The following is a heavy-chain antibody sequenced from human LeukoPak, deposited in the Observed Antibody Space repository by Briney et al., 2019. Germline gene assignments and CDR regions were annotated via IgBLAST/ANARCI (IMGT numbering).Heavy chain of an antibody. CDR3: ARVAAAGSGGYYFDY. CDR2: IYYSGST. CDR1: GGSVSSGDYY. J-gene: IGHJ4*02. D-gene: IGHD6-13*01. V-gene: IGHV4-31*03. Sequence: SETLSLTCTVSGGSVSSGDYYWTWIRQHPGKGLEWIGYIYYSGSTYYNASLKSRLTISVDTSKNQFSLKLSSATAADTAVYYYARVAAAGSGGYYFDYWGQGSLVTVSS.